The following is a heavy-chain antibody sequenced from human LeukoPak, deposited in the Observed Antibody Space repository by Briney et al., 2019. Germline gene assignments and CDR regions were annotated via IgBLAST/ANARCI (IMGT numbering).Heavy chain of an antibody. Sequence: SETLSLTCTVSGASTSAYYWSWIRQPPGKGLEWIGYSYSGGNANYNPSLKSRDTISIDTSENQFSLRLTSVTAADTAIYFCAHSKRGGGYYINAFAVWGQGALVTISS. CDR3: AHSKRGGGYYINAFAV. D-gene: IGHD1-26*01. CDR1: GASTSAYY. CDR2: SYSGGNA. J-gene: IGHJ3*01. V-gene: IGHV4-59*01.